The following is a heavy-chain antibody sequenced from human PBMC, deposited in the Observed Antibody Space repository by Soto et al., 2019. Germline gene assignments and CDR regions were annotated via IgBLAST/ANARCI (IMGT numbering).Heavy chain of an antibody. CDR2: ISSSSSYI. CDR1: GFTFSSYS. D-gene: IGHD6-13*01. V-gene: IGHV3-21*01. CDR3: ASIIAAADVDAFDI. Sequence: EVQLVESGGGLVKPGGSLRLSCAASGFTFSSYSMNWVRQAPGKGLEWVSSISSSSSYIYYADSVKGRFTISRDNAKNSLYLQMNGLRAEDTAVYYCASIIAAADVDAFDIWGQGTMVTVSS. J-gene: IGHJ3*02.